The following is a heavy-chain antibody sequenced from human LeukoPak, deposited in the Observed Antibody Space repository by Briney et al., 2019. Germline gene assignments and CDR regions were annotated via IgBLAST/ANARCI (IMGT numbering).Heavy chain of an antibody. V-gene: IGHV3-23*01. Sequence: TGGSLRLSCAASGFTFSIYAMSWVRQAPGKGLEWVSAISGSGGSTYYADSVKGRFTISRDNSKNTLYLQMNSLRAEDTAVYYCAKDSSGINHFDYWGQGTLVTVSS. J-gene: IGHJ4*02. CDR1: GFTFSIYA. CDR2: ISGSGGST. D-gene: IGHD6-19*01. CDR3: AKDSSGINHFDY.